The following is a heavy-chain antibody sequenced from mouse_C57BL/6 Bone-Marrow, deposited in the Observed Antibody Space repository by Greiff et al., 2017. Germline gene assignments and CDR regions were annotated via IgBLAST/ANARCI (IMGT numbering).Heavy chain of an antibody. CDR3: AREDGNYEIWFAY. CDR2: INPNNGGT. D-gene: IGHD2-1*01. CDR1: GYTFTDYN. V-gene: IGHV1-22*01. Sequence: VQLQQSGPELVKPGASVTMSCKASGYTFTDYNMHWVQQSHGKNLEWIGYINPNNGGTSYNQKFKGKATLTVNKSSSTAYMELRSLTSEDSAVYYCAREDGNYEIWFAYWGQGTLVTVSA. J-gene: IGHJ3*01.